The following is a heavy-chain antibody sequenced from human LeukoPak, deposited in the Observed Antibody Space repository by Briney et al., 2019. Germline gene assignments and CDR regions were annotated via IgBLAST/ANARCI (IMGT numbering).Heavy chain of an antibody. V-gene: IGHV3-15*01. Sequence: GGSLRLSCAASGFTVSSNYMSWVRQAPGKGLEWVGRIKSKTDGGTTDYAAPVKGRFTISRDDSKNTLYLQMNSLKTEDTAVYYCTTRAPFGEDYFDYWGQGTLVTVSS. J-gene: IGHJ4*02. CDR1: GFTVSSNY. CDR3: TTRAPFGEDYFDY. D-gene: IGHD3-3*01. CDR2: IKSKTDGGTT.